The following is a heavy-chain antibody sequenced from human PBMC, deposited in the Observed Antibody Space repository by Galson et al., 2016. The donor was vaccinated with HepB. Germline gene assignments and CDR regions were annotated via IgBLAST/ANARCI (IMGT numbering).Heavy chain of an antibody. CDR3: ARLHWRGFDNSGTKYPFDK. J-gene: IGHJ4*02. CDR2: IFWDGDR. D-gene: IGHD3-22*01. V-gene: IGHV2-5*02. CDR1: GFSLITNGVG. Sequence: PALVKPTQTLTLACTFSGFSLITNGVGVGWIRQPPGKALEWLALIFWDGDRHFSPSLQTRLTITKDNPKNQVVLTMTNMDPVDTATYYCARLHWRGFDNSGTKYPFDKWGQGTLVTVSA.